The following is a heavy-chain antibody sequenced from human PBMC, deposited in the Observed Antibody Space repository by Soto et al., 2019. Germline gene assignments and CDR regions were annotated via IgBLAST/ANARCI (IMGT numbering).Heavy chain of an antibody. V-gene: IGHV4-34*01. D-gene: IGHD6-6*01. CDR1: CGSFSSYY. Sequence: QVQLQQWGAGLLKPSETLSLTCAVYCGSFSSYYWSWIRQPPGKGLEWIGEINHSGSTNYNPSLKGRVTMSVDTSNNQFPLKLSSVTAADTAVYYCARTSRFDCWGQGTLVTVSS. CDR2: INHSGST. CDR3: ARTSRFDC. J-gene: IGHJ4*02.